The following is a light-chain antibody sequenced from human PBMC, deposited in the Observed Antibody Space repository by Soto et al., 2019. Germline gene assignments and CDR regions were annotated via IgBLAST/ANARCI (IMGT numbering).Light chain of an antibody. CDR1: QSVSNSY. V-gene: IGKV3-20*01. CDR3: QQYCTSPTWT. J-gene: IGKJ1*01. CDR2: GAS. Sequence: DIVLTQSPGTLSLSPGERATLSCRASQSVSNSYLAWYQQKPGQAPRLLIYGASSRATGIPDSFSGDGSRTNFPLTISRLEPVDFVVYYCQQYCTSPTWTFGQGTKVEVK.